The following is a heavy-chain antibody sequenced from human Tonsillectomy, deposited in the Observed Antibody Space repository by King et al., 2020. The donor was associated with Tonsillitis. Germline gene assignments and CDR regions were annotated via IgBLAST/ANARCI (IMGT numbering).Heavy chain of an antibody. Sequence: VQLQQWGAGLLKPSETLSLTCAVFGGSFSGYHWSWIRQPPGKGLEWIGEINHSGSTNYNPSLKSRVTISVDTSKTQFSLKLSSVTAADTAVYKCARGLRDSMWGTYRYYYYYYMDVWGEGTTVTVSS. V-gene: IGHV4-34*01. CDR3: ARGLRDSMWGTYRYYYYYYMDV. CDR1: GGSFSGYH. J-gene: IGHJ6*03. D-gene: IGHD3-16*02. CDR2: INHSGST.